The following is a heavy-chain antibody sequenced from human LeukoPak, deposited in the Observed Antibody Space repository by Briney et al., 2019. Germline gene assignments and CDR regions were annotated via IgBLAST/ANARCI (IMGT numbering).Heavy chain of an antibody. Sequence: GASVKVSCKASGYSITGYYMHWVRQAPGQGLEWMGWINPDSGDTKYAQKFQGRVTMTRDTSISTAYMEVSPLRFDDTAMYYCAREVGYLLGEYRLGFWGPGTLVTVSS. V-gene: IGHV1-2*02. CDR2: INPDSGDT. D-gene: IGHD3-10*01. CDR1: GYSITGYY. CDR3: AREVGYLLGEYRLGF. J-gene: IGHJ4*02.